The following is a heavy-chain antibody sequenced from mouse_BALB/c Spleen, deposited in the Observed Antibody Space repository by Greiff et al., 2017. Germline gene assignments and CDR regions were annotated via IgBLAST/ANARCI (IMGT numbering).Heavy chain of an antibody. CDR3: ARPYYPPAGRFAY. D-gene: IGHD2-10*01. Sequence: EVQGVESGGDLVKPGGSLKLSCAASGFTFSSYGMSWVRQTPDKRLEWVATISSGGSYTYYPDSVKGRFTISRDNAKNTLYLQMSSLKSEDTAMYYCARPYYPPAGRFAYWGQGTLVTVSA. CDR2: ISSGGSYT. V-gene: IGHV5-6*01. CDR1: GFTFSSYG. J-gene: IGHJ3*01.